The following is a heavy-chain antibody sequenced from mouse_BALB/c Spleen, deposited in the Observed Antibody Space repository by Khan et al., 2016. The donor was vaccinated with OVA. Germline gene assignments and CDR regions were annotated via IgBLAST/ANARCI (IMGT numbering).Heavy chain of an antibody. V-gene: IGHV1S56*01. CDR3: ARDDDFVGDAMDY. CDR2: IYPGNVNT. D-gene: IGHD2-13*01. J-gene: IGHJ4*01. CDR1: GYTFTSYY. Sequence: QVRLQQSGPELVKPGASVRISCKASGYTFTSYYIHWVKQRPGQGLEWIGWIYPGNVNTKYNAKFKGKATLTADKSSSTAYMQLSSLTSEDSAVYFCARDDDFVGDAMDYWCQGTSVTVSS.